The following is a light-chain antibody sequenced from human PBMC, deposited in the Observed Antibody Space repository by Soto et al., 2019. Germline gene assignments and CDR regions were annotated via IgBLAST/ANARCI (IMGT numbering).Light chain of an antibody. Sequence: QSALTQPRSVSWSPGQSVTISCTGTSSDVGGYNYVSWYQQHPGKAPKLMIYDVSKRPSGVPDRFSGSKSGNTASLPVSGLQAEEEDDYYFCSYAGRCPVVFGGGTKHTIL. J-gene: IGLJ2*01. CDR1: SSDVGGYNY. CDR2: DVS. V-gene: IGLV2-11*01. CDR3: CSYAGRCPVV.